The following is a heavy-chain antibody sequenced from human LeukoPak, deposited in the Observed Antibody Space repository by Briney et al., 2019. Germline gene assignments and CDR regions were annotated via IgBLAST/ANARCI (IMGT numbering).Heavy chain of an antibody. CDR2: INPNSGGT. CDR3: ARDRARDNTAMVQNY. V-gene: IGHV1-2*02. J-gene: IGHJ4*02. CDR1: GYTFTGYY. D-gene: IGHD5-18*01. Sequence: ASVKVSCKASGYTFTGYYMHWVRQAPGHGLEWMGWINPNSGGTNYAQKFQGRVTMTRDTSISTAYMELSRLRSDDTAVYYCARDRARDNTAMVQNYWGQGTLVTVSS.